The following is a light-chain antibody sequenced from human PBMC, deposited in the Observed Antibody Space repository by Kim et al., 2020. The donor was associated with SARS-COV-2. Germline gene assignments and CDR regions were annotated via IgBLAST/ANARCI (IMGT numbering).Light chain of an antibody. V-gene: IGKV1-8*01. CDR1: QGISSY. CDR2: AAS. Sequence: ASTGDRVTIACRASQGISSYLAWYQQKPGKAPKLLIYAASTLQSGVPSRFSGSGSGTDFTLTSSCLQSEDFATYYCQQYYSFSATFGPGTKVDIK. J-gene: IGKJ3*01. CDR3: QQYYSFSAT.